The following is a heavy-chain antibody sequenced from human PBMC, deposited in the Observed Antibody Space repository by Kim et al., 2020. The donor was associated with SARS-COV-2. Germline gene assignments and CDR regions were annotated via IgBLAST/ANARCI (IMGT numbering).Heavy chain of an antibody. V-gene: IGHV3-33*01. D-gene: IGHD1-26*01. CDR1: GFTFSSYG. CDR3: ARDTEWELLYYFDY. Sequence: GGSLRLSCAASGFTFSSYGMHWVRQAPGKGLEWVAVIWYDGSNKYYADSVKGRFTISRDNSKNTLYLQMNSLRAEDTAVYYCARDTEWELLYYFDYWGRGTLVTVSS. CDR2: IWYDGSNK. J-gene: IGHJ4*02.